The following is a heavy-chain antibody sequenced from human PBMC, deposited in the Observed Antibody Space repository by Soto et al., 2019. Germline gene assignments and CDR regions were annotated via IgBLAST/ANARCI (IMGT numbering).Heavy chain of an antibody. Sequence: SETLSLTCTVSGGSISSGGYYWSWIRQHPGKGLEWIGYIYYSGSTYYNPSLKSRVTISVDTSKNQFSLKLSSVTAADTAVYYCARVGLRYFEPFDYWGQGTLVTVSS. V-gene: IGHV4-31*03. D-gene: IGHD3-9*01. CDR3: ARVGLRYFEPFDY. J-gene: IGHJ4*02. CDR1: GGSISSGGYY. CDR2: IYYSGST.